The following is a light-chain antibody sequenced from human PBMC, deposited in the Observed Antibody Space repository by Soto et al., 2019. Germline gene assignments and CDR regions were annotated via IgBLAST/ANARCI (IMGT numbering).Light chain of an antibody. J-gene: IGKJ3*01. CDR2: AAS. CDR1: QTINNRY. CDR3: HHYDNSPPFP. Sequence: IVLTQSPGTLSLSPGERAILSCRASQTINNRYLAWYQQMPGRAPRLLIYAASSRAAGVPDRFSGSGSGTDFTLTINRLEPEDFAIYYCHHYDNSPPFPFGPGTTVDI. V-gene: IGKV3-20*01.